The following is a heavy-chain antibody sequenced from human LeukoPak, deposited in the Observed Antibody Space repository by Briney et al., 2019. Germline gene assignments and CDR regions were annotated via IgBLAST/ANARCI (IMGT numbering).Heavy chain of an antibody. Sequence: ASVKVSCKVSGYTLTELSMHWVRQAPGKGLEWMGGFDPEDGETIYAQKFQGRVTMTEDTSTDTAYMELSSLRSEDTAVYCCATLPDTIFGVVNDYWGQGTLVTVSS. CDR2: FDPEDGET. CDR3: ATLPDTIFGVVNDY. D-gene: IGHD3-3*01. CDR1: GYTLTELS. J-gene: IGHJ4*02. V-gene: IGHV1-24*01.